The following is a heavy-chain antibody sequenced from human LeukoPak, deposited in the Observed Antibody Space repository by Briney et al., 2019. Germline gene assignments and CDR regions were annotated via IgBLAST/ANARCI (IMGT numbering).Heavy chain of an antibody. J-gene: IGHJ6*03. Sequence: SQTLSLTCTVSGGSLTSGNYYWSWVRQPAGKGLEWIGRIYFSGSTTYNPSLESRVTMSVDTSKNQISLRLDSATAADTAVYYCVREHPDKTYYYYMYVWGNGTTVTVSS. CDR3: VREHPDKTYYYYMYV. V-gene: IGHV4-61*02. CDR2: IYFSGST. CDR1: GGSLTSGNYY.